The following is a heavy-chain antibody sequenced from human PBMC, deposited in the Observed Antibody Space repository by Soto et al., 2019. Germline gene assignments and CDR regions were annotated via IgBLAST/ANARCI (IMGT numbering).Heavy chain of an antibody. CDR3: ARFGRDGYDY. D-gene: IGHD5-12*01. Sequence: WWSLRLSCAASVFTFSSYAMHWFRQAPGKGLEWVAVISYDGSNKYYADSVKGRFTISRDNSKNTLYLQMNSLRAEDTAVYYCARFGRDGYDYWGQGTLVTVSS. J-gene: IGHJ4*02. V-gene: IGHV3-30-3*01. CDR1: VFTFSSYA. CDR2: ISYDGSNK.